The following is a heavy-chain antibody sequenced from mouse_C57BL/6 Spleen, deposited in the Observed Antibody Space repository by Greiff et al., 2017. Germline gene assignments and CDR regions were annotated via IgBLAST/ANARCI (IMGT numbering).Heavy chain of an antibody. Sequence: VQLQQSGPELVKPGASVKMSCKASGYTFTDYNMHWVKQSHGKSLEWIGYINPNNGGTSYNQKFKGKATLTVNKSSSTAYMELRSLTSEDSAVYYCARRSVGEGYFDVWGTGTTVTVSS. CDR2: INPNNGGT. D-gene: IGHD1-1*01. CDR1: GYTFTDYN. J-gene: IGHJ1*03. CDR3: ARRSVGEGYFDV. V-gene: IGHV1-22*01.